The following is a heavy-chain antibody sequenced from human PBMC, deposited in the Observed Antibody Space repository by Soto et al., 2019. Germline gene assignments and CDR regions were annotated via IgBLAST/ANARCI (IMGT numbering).Heavy chain of an antibody. V-gene: IGHV1-69*01. CDR3: ARAGCSSTSCYTFRGYYYGMDV. CDR2: IIPISGTA. Sequence: QVQLVQSGAEVKKPGSSVKVSCKASGGTFSSYAISWVRQAPGQGLEWMGGIIPISGTANYAQKFQGRVTITADESTSTAYMELSSLRSEDTAVYYCARAGCSSTSCYTFRGYYYGMDVWGQGTTVTVSS. CDR1: GGTFSSYA. J-gene: IGHJ6*02. D-gene: IGHD2-2*02.